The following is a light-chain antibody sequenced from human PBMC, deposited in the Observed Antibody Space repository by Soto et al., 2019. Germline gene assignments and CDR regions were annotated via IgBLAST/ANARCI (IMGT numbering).Light chain of an antibody. CDR2: DAS. V-gene: IGKV3D-20*02. J-gene: IGKJ1*01. CDR1: QSVSSSY. Sequence: IMLTQSPGTLSLSAGERATLSCRASQSVSSSYLAWYQQKPGQAPRLLIYDASNRATGIPARFSGSGSETDFTLTISSLDPEDFAVYYCQQRSNWPPTFGRGTKVDIK. CDR3: QQRSNWPPT.